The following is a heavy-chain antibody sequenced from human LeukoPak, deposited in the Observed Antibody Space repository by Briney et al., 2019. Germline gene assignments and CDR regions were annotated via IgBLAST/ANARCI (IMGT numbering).Heavy chain of an antibody. J-gene: IGHJ4*02. CDR1: GYSFTSYA. D-gene: IGHD5-18*01. CDR2: INAGNGNI. V-gene: IGHV1-3*01. Sequence: ASVKVSCKAPGYSFTSYAIHWVRQAPEQRPEWMGWINAGNGNIKYSQKFQDRVTITRDTSARTAYMELSRLRSEDTAVYYCARGALTHEYSYGFDYWGQGTLVAVSS. CDR3: ARGALTHEYSYGFDY.